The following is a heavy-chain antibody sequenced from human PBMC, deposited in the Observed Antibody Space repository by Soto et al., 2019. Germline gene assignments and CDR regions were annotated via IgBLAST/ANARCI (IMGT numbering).Heavy chain of an antibody. CDR3: ARDGDYYDSSGYYWSYFDP. V-gene: IGHV4-30-4*01. J-gene: IGHJ4*02. CDR1: GGSISSGDYY. Sequence: PSETLSLTCTVSGGSISSGDYYWSWIRQPPGKGLEWIGYIYYSGSTYYNPSLKSRVTISVDTSKNQFSLKLSSVTAADTAVYYCARDGDYYDSSGYYWSYFDPWGQGIQVTVSS. CDR2: IYYSGST. D-gene: IGHD3-22*01.